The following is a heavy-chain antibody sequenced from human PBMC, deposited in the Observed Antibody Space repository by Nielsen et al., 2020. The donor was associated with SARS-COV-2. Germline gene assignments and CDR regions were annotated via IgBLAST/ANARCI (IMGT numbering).Heavy chain of an antibody. CDR2: INSDGSST. CDR3: ARAPDILTGYSQLDY. J-gene: IGHJ4*02. D-gene: IGHD3-9*01. Sequence: GESLKISCAASGSTFSSYWMHWVRQAPGKGLVWVSRINSDGSSTSYADSVKGRFTISRDNAKNTLYLQMNSLRAEDTAVYYCARAPDILTGYSQLDYWGQGTLVTVSS. V-gene: IGHV3-74*01. CDR1: GSTFSSYW.